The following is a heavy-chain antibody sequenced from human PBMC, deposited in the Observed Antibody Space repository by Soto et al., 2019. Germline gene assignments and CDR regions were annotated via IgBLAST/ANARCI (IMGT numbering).Heavy chain of an antibody. CDR2: ISSSSSTI. J-gene: IGHJ5*02. V-gene: IGHV3-48*02. CDR3: ARDVSGLNWFDP. CDR1: GFTFSSYI. Sequence: PGGSLRLSCAASGFTFSSYIMNWVREAPGKGLEWVSYISSSSSTIYYADSVKGRFTISRDNAKNSLYLQMNSLRDEDTAVYYCARDVSGLNWFDPWGQGTLVTVSS. D-gene: IGHD5-12*01.